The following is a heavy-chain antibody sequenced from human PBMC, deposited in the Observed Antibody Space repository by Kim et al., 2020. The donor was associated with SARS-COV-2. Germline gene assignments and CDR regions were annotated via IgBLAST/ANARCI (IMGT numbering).Heavy chain of an antibody. D-gene: IGHD6-13*01. J-gene: IGHJ4*02. CDR3: AKARVIAAAGTVPFDY. Sequence: KFQGRVTITADESTSTAYMELSSLRSEDTAVYYCAKARVIAAAGTVPFDYWGQGTLVTVSS. V-gene: IGHV1-69*01.